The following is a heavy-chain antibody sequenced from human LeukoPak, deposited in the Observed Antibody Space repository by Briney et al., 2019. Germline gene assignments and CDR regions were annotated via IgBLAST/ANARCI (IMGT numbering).Heavy chain of an antibody. CDR2: IYTSGST. D-gene: IGHD3-22*01. CDR3: ARVYYDSSGHHVDY. Sequence: SETLSLTCTVSGGSISSYYWSWIRRPAGKGLEWIGRIYTSGSTNYNPSLKSRVTMSVDTSKNQFSLKLSSVTAADTAVYYCARVYYDSSGHHVDYWGQGTLVTVSS. J-gene: IGHJ4*02. V-gene: IGHV4-4*07. CDR1: GGSISSYY.